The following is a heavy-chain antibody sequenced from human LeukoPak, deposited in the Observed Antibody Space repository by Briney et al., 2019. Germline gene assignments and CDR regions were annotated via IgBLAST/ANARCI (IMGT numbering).Heavy chain of an antibody. V-gene: IGHV1-2*06. CDR1: GYTFTGYY. J-gene: IGHJ4*02. CDR3: ARGSQWDDFWSGYYFDY. CDR2: INPNSGGT. D-gene: IGHD3-3*01. Sequence: ASVKVSCKASGYTFTGYYMHWVRQAPGQGLEWMGRINPNSGGTNYAQKFQGRVTMTRDTSISTAYMELSRLRPDDTAVYYCARGSQWDDFWSGYYFDYWGQGTLVTVSS.